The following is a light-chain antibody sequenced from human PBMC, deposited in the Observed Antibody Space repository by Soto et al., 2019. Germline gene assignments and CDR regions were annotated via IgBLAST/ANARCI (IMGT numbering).Light chain of an antibody. CDR2: EVA. CDR3: CSHSSSITWM. J-gene: IGLJ3*02. CDR1: SSDVGAYDY. V-gene: IGLV2-8*01. Sequence: QSALTQPPSASGSPGQSVTISCTGTSSDVGAYDYVCWYQQHPGKAPKLIVHEVANRLSGVSGRFSGSKSGNTAFLTISGLQAEDEAVYYCCSHSSSITWMFGGGTKVTVL.